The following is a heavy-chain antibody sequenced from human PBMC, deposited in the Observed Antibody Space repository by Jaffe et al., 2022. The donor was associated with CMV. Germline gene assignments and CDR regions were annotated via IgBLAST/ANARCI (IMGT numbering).Heavy chain of an antibody. CDR3: ARGRSLGRGAAFDI. J-gene: IGHJ3*02. V-gene: IGHV4-34*01. CDR2: INHSGST. D-gene: IGHD3-10*01. Sequence: QVQLQQWGAGLLKPSETLSLTCAVYGGSFSGYYWSWIRQPPGKGLEWIGEINHSGSTNYNPSLKSRVTISVDTSKNQFSLKLSSVTAADTAVYYCARGRSLGRGAAFDIWGQGTMVTVSS. CDR1: GGSFSGYY.